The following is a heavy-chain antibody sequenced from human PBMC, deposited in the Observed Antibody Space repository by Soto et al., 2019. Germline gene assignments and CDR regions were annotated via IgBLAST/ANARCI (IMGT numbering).Heavy chain of an antibody. Sequence: QVQLQQSGPGLVKPSQTLSLTCAISGDSVSSNSASWNWIRQSPSRGLEWLGRTYYRSKWYNDYAVSVKSRITTTTDTSKNQFSLQPNREPPDDTAVYYCARRVNCFDYWGQGTLVTVSS. J-gene: IGHJ4*02. CDR3: ARRVNCFDY. V-gene: IGHV6-1*01. CDR2: TYYRSKWYN. CDR1: GDSVSSNSAS.